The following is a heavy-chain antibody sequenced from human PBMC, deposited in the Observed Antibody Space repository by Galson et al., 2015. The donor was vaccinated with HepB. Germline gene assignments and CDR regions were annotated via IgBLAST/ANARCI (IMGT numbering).Heavy chain of an antibody. J-gene: IGHJ3*02. CDR2: IRYDGSNK. Sequence: SLRLSCAASGFTFSSYGMHWVRQAPGKGLEWVAFIRYDGSNKYYADSVKGRFTISRDNSKNTLYLQMNSLRAEDTAVYYCAKEANAQQLARDAFDIWGQGTMVTVSS. D-gene: IGHD6-13*01. CDR3: AKEANAQQLARDAFDI. CDR1: GFTFSSYG. V-gene: IGHV3-30*02.